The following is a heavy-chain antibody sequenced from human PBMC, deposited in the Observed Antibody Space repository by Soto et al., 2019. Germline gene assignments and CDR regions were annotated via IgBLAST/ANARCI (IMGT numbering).Heavy chain of an antibody. CDR3: ARDSPLLGHMAAAETKYYYSYGMDV. J-gene: IGHJ6*02. V-gene: IGHV1-69*01. D-gene: IGHD6-13*01. CDR2: IIPIFGTA. Sequence: QVQLVQSGAEVKKPGSSVKVSCKASGGTFSSYAISWVRQTPGQGLEWMGGIIPIFGTANYAQKFQGRVTITADESTSTAYMELSSLRSEDTAVYYCARDSPLLGHMAAAETKYYYSYGMDVWGQGTTVTVSS. CDR1: GGTFSSYA.